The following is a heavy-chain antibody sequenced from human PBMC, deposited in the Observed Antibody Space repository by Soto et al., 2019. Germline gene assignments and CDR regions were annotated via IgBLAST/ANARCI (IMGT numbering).Heavy chain of an antibody. D-gene: IGHD3-16*01. CDR3: ASWGGLHLPWLY. J-gene: IGHJ4*02. V-gene: IGHV4-4*02. Sequence: QVQLQESGPGLVKPSGTLALTCAVSGDSIDNSYWWTWVRQSPGKGLEWIGEIYHSGTTNYNPSLESRVTISVDRSKNEFSLTLDSVTAADTAVYYCASWGGLHLPWLYWGQGALVTVSS. CDR2: IYHSGTT. CDR1: GDSIDNSYW.